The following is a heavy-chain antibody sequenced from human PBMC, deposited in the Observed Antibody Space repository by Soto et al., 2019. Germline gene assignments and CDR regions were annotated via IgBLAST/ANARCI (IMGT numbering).Heavy chain of an antibody. J-gene: IGHJ4*02. D-gene: IGHD2-2*01. CDR2: IYYSGST. Sequence: SETLSLTCTLSGGSISSYSWNRIRQPPGKGLEWIGYIYYSGSTNYNPSLKSRVTISVDTSKNQFSLKLSSVTAADTAVYYCARQSTGYCSSTSCPFDYWGLGTVVTVSS. CDR3: ARQSTGYCSSTSCPFDY. V-gene: IGHV4-59*08. CDR1: GGSISSYS.